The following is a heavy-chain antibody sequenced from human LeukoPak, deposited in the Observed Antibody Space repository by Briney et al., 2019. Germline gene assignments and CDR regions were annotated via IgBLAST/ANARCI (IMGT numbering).Heavy chain of an antibody. CDR1: GFTFSGCA. CDR3: AREGQSSSSWTDY. D-gene: IGHD6-13*01. CDR2: VSYDGNNK. V-gene: IGHV3-30*04. J-gene: IGHJ4*02. Sequence: PGGSLRLSCAASGFTFSGCAVLWVRQAPGKGLEWVATVSYDGNNKYYADSVKGRFTISRDNSKNTLYLQMNSLRAEDTAMFYCAREGQSSSSWTDYWGQGTLVTVSS.